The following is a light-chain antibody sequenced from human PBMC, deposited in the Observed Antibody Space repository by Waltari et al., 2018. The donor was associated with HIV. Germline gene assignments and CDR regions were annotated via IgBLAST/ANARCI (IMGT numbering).Light chain of an antibody. Sequence: SYELTQPPSVSVSPGQTASIPCPGDKLGANYACWYQQKPGQSPVLVIYQDSKRPSGIPERFSGSNSGNTATLTISGTQAMDEADYYCQAWDSSTVVFGGGTKLTVL. J-gene: IGLJ2*01. CDR1: KLGANY. CDR2: QDS. CDR3: QAWDSSTVV. V-gene: IGLV3-1*01.